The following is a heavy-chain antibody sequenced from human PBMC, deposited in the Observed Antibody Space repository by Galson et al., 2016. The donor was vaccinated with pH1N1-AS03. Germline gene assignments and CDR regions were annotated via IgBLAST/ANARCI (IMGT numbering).Heavy chain of an antibody. D-gene: IGHD6-6*01. CDR1: GFTFDDYA. V-gene: IGHV3-9*01. CDR3: VKEGGYRSSSVFEY. Sequence: SLRLSCAASGFTFDDYAMHWVRQAPGKRLEWVSGISWNSGSTGYADSVKGRFTISRDNAKNSLYLQMNSLRVEDTALYYCVKEGGYRSSSVFEYWGQGTLVTVSS. J-gene: IGHJ4*02. CDR2: ISWNSGST.